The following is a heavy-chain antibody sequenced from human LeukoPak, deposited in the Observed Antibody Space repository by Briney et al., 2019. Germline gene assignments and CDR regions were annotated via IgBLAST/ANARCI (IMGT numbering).Heavy chain of an antibody. CDR2: INHSGST. CDR3: ARGRRYSSSSPGGDY. J-gene: IGHJ4*02. CDR1: GGSFSGYF. Sequence: PSETLSLTCAVYGGSFSGYFWSWIRQPPGKGLEWIGEINHSGSTNYNPSLKSRVTISVDTSKNQFSLKLSSVTAADTAVYYCARGRRYSSSSPGGDYWGQGTLVTVSS. V-gene: IGHV4-34*01. D-gene: IGHD6-6*01.